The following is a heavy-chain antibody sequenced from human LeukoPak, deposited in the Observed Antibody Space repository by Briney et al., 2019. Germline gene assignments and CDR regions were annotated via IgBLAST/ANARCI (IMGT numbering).Heavy chain of an antibody. D-gene: IGHD5-18*01. CDR1: GGSISSGDYY. Sequence: SQTLSLTCTVSGGSISSGDYYWSWIRQPPGKGLEWIGYTYYSGSTYYNPSLKSRVTISVDTSKNQFSLKLSSVTAADTAVYYCAREPVDTAMAPTGYWGQGTLVTVSS. J-gene: IGHJ4*02. V-gene: IGHV4-30-4*01. CDR3: AREPVDTAMAPTGY. CDR2: TYYSGST.